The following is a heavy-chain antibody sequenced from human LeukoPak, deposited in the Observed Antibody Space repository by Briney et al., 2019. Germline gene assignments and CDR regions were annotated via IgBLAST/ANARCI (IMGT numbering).Heavy chain of an antibody. CDR1: GFTFSSYW. D-gene: IGHD3-22*01. CDR3: AREVNYYDGSGYYGSTGYYFDY. V-gene: IGHV3-7*01. J-gene: IGHJ4*02. CDR2: IKQDGSEK. Sequence: GGSLRLSCAASGFTFSSYWMSWVRQAPGKGLEWVANIKQDGSEKYYVDSVKGRFTISRDNAKNSLYLQMNSLRAEDTAVYYCAREVNYYDGSGYYGSTGYYFDYWGQGTLVTVSS.